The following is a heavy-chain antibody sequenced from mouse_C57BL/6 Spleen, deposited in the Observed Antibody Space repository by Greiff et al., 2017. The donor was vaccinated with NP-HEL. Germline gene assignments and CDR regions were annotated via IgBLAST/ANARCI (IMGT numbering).Heavy chain of an antibody. CDR2: ISDGGSYT. CDR1: GFTFSSYA. J-gene: IGHJ3*01. V-gene: IGHV5-4*01. D-gene: IGHD1-1*01. CDR3: ARDQDYGSSYVAWFAY. Sequence: EVQLVESGGGLVKPGGSLKLSCAASGFTFSSYAMSWVRQTPEKRLEWVATISDGGSYTYYPDNVKGRFTISRDNAKNNLYLQMSHLKSEDTAMYYCARDQDYGSSYVAWFAYWGQGTLVTVSA.